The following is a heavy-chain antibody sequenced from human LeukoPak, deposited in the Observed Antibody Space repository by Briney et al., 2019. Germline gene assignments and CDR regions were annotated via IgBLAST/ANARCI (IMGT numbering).Heavy chain of an antibody. Sequence: PSETLSLTCAVYGGSFSGYYWSWIRQPPGKGLEWIGEINHSGSTNYNPSLKSRVTISVDTSNNQFSLKLSSVTAADTAVYYCARPRRYDFWSGYSDWGHGILVTVSS. D-gene: IGHD3-3*01. J-gene: IGHJ4*01. CDR1: GGSFSGYY. V-gene: IGHV4-34*01. CDR2: INHSGST. CDR3: ARPRRYDFWSGYSD.